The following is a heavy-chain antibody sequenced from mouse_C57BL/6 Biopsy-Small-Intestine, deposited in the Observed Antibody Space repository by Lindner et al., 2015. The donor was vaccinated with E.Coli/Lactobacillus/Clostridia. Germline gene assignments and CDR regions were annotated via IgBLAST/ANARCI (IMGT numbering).Heavy chain of an antibody. V-gene: IGHV14-3*01. CDR2: IDPANGNT. J-gene: IGHJ1*01. CDR3: AKRDYYDGSYPYWYFDV. CDR1: GFNIKDDY. Sequence: VQLQESGAELVRPGASVKLSCTASGFNIKDDYMYWVKQRPEQGLEWIGRIDPANGNTKYAPKFQDKATITADTSSNTAYLQLSSLTSEDTAVYYCAKRDYYDGSYPYWYFDVWGAGTTVTVSS. D-gene: IGHD1-1*01.